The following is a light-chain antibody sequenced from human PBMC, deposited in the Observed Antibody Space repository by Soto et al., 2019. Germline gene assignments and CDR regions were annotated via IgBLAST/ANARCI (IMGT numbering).Light chain of an antibody. Sequence: DIQMTQSPSSVSASVGDRVTITCLASQDVGKWLAWYQQKPGKAPTLLIYKSSTLESGVPSRFSGSGSGTEFTLTISSLQPDDFATYYCQQYNNNSPFTFGPGTKVDIK. CDR3: QQYNNNSPFT. CDR2: KSS. J-gene: IGKJ3*01. CDR1: QDVGKW. V-gene: IGKV1-5*03.